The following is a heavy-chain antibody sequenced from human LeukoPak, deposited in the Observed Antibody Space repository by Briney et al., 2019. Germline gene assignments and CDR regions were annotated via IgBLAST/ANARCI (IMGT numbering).Heavy chain of an antibody. D-gene: IGHD2-2*01. V-gene: IGHV1-69*05. CDR1: GGTFSSYA. CDR2: IIPIFGTA. J-gene: IGHJ6*03. Sequence: GASVKVSCKASGGTFSSYAISWVRQAPGQGLEWMGGIIPIFGTANYAQKFQGRVTITTDESTSTAYMELSSLRSEDTAVYYCARGFLVVPASYYYYMDVWGKGTTVTVSS. CDR3: ARGFLVVPASYYYYMDV.